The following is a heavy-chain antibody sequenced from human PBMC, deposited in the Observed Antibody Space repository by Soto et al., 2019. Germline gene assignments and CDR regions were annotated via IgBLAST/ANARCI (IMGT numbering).Heavy chain of an antibody. Sequence: SLKVSCKASGGTSSSYAISWVRQAPGQGLEWMGGIIPIFGTANYAQKFQGRVTITADESTSTAYMELSSLRSEDTAVYYCARGVQLVPDAFDIWGQGTMVTVSS. CDR3: ARGVQLVPDAFDI. V-gene: IGHV1-69*13. CDR1: GGTSSSYA. J-gene: IGHJ3*02. CDR2: IIPIFGTA. D-gene: IGHD1-1*01.